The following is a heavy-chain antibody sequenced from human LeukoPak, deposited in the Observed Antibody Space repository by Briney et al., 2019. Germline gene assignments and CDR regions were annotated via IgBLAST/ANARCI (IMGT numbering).Heavy chain of an antibody. CDR1: GFTFDDYA. CDR2: ISWNSGSI. V-gene: IGHV3-9*01. Sequence: PGGSLRLSCAASGFTFDDYAMHWVRQAPGKGLGWVSGISWNSGSIGYADSVKGRFTISRDNAKNSLYLQMNSLRAEDTAVYYCAKDPKAYYYYMDVWGKGTTVTVSS. J-gene: IGHJ6*03. CDR3: AKDPKAYYYYMDV.